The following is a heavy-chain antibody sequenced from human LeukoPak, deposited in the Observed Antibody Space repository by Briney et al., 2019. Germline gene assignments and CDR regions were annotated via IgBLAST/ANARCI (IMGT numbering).Heavy chain of an antibody. Sequence: GGSLRLSCAASGFTFSSFSMTWVRQAPGKGLEWVSSIIVSGTTYYADSVKGRFTISRDSPKNTLYLQMNSLRAEDTAVYFCAKRGVVIRVILVGFHKQAYYFDSWGQGALVTVSS. CDR3: AKRGVVIRVILVGFHKQAYYFDS. CDR1: GFTFSSFS. J-gene: IGHJ4*02. V-gene: IGHV3-23*01. CDR2: IIVSGTT. D-gene: IGHD3-22*01.